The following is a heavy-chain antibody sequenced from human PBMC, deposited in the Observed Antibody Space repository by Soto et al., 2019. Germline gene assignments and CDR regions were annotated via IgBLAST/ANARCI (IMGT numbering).Heavy chain of an antibody. J-gene: IGHJ4*01. V-gene: IGHV3-48*02. D-gene: IGHD1-26*01. Sequence: SLSLSCAASGFTFSSYGMHWVRQAPGKGLEWLAYITIRTGNILYADSVRGRFTISADNAENSVFLQMNSLRDEDTAVYFCVRDRDLYRDMVHADLWGQGTLVTVSS. CDR1: GFTFSSYG. CDR3: VRDRDLYRDMVHADL. CDR2: ITIRTGNI.